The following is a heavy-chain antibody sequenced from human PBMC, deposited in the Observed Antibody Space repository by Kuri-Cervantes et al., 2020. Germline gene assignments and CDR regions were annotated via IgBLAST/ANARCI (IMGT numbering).Heavy chain of an antibody. D-gene: IGHD3-22*01. Sequence: GSLRLSCAVYGGSFSGYYWSWIRQPPGKGLEWIGEINHSGSTNYNPSLKSRVTISVDTSKNQFSLNLNSVTAADTAVYHCARLDGSAYLYFFDYWGQGTLVTVSS. J-gene: IGHJ4*02. V-gene: IGHV4-34*01. CDR1: GGSFSGYY. CDR3: ARLDGSAYLYFFDY. CDR2: INHSGST.